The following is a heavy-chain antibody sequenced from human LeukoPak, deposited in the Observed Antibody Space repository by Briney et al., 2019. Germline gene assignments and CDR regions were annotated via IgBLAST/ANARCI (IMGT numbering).Heavy chain of an antibody. CDR1: GYTFTSYV. CDR2: INAFIGNT. V-gene: IGHV1-18*01. J-gene: IGHJ3*02. D-gene: IGHD3-22*01. CDR3: ARPYDSSDAFDI. Sequence: ASVKVSCKASGYTFTSYVISWVRQAPGQGLEWMGGINAFIGNTNYAQKLQGRVTMTTDTATSTAYMELSSLRSDDTAVYYCARPYDSSDAFDIWGQGTMVTVSS.